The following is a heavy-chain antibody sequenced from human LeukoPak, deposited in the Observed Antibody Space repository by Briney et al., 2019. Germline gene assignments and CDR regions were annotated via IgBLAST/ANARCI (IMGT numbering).Heavy chain of an antibody. CDR3: ARNRMEWELLFDY. J-gene: IGHJ4*02. CDR1: GFTFSSYS. D-gene: IGHD1-26*01. CDR2: ISSSSSYI. V-gene: IGHV3-21*01. Sequence: GGSLRLSCAASGFTFSSYSMNWVRQAPGKGLEWVSSISSSSSYIYYADSVKGRFTISRDNAKNSLYLQMSSLRAEDTAVYYCARNRMEWELLFDYWGLGTLVTVSS.